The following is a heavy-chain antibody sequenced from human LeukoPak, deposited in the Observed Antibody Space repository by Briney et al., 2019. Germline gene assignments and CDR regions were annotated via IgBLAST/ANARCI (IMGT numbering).Heavy chain of an antibody. CDR2: INPNSGGT. V-gene: IGHV1-2*02. J-gene: IGHJ4*02. CDR3: ARGKRSGLLRYFDWLPEILDY. D-gene: IGHD3-9*01. Sequence: GASVKVSCKASGYSFTGYYMHWVRQAPGQGLEWMGWINPNSGGTNYAQKFQGRVTVTRDTSISTAYMELSRLRSDDTAVYYCARGKRSGLLRYFDWLPEILDYWGQGTLVSVSS. CDR1: GYSFTGYY.